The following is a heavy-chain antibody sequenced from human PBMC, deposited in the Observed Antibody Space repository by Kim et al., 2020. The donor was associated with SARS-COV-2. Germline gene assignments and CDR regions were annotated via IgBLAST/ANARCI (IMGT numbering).Heavy chain of an antibody. Sequence: GGSLRLSCAASGFTFNNYAISWVRQAPGKGLEWVSVISGSGDSTYYRDSVKGRFTISRDNSQNTLYLQMNSLRAEDTAVYYCAREPVHVGGSHKPYYFDCWGQGTLVTVSS. CDR2: ISGSGDST. J-gene: IGHJ4*02. CDR3: AREPVHVGGSHKPYYFDC. CDR1: GFTFNNYA. V-gene: IGHV3-23*01. D-gene: IGHD1-26*01.